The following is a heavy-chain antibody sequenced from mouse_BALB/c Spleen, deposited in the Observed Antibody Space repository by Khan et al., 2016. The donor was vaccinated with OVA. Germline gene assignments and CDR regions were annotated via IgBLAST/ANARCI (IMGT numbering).Heavy chain of an antibody. D-gene: IGHD2-14*01. CDR1: GDSITSGY. J-gene: IGHJ3*01. CDR2: IIYTGYT. V-gene: IGHV3-8*02. Sequence: EVQLQESGPSLVKPSQTLSLTCSVTGDSITSGYWNWIRKFPGNKLEYMGYIIYTGYTYYNPSLQSRISITTHKSKNQYYLQLNSVTDEDTATYYCARSTYRYAFVYWGQGTLVTVSA. CDR3: ARSTYRYAFVY.